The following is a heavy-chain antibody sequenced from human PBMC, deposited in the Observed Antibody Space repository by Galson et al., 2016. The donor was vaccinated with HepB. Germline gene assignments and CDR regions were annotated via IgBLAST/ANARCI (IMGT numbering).Heavy chain of an antibody. J-gene: IGHJ4*01. Sequence: SVKVSCKASGYTITSYYLHWVRQAPGQGLEWMGIINPSGGTTKYAQKFQGRVTMTRDTSTSTVYMELSSLRSEDTAVYYCARSPRIRDAYIHGGYYFDSWG. D-gene: IGHD5-24*01. CDR1: GYTITSYY. CDR3: ARSPRIRDAYIHGGYYFDS. CDR2: INPSGGTT. V-gene: IGHV1-46*01.